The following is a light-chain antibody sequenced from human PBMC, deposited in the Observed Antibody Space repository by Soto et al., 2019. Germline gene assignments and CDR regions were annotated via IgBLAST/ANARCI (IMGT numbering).Light chain of an antibody. CDR3: QQYDTYFRYT. Sequence: DIQMTQSPSTLYASVGDRVTITCRASQTINNKLAWYQKKPGKAPKLLIYDCYTLDSGVQSRFGGSGSWTEYTLTIGSMLHDDFAKYYCQQYDTYFRYTFGQGTNLDIK. CDR1: QTINNK. V-gene: IGKV1-5*01. J-gene: IGKJ2*01. CDR2: DCY.